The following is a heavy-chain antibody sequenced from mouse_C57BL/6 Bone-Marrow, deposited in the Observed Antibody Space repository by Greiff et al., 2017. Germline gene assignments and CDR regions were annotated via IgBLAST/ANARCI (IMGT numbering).Heavy chain of an antibody. V-gene: IGHV5-4*01. CDR2: ISDGGSYT. J-gene: IGHJ3*01. D-gene: IGHD1-1*01. Sequence: EVQLVESGGGLVKPGGSLKLSCAASGFTFSSYAMSWVRQTPEKRLEWVATISDGGSYTYYPDNVKGRFTISRDNAKNNLYLQMSHLKSEDTAMYYCARDAIYYGSSHGWFAYWGQGTLVTVSA. CDR3: ARDAIYYGSSHGWFAY. CDR1: GFTFSSYA.